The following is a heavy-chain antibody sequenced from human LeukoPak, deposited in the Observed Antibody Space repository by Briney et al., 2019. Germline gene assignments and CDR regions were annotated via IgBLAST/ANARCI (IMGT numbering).Heavy chain of an antibody. J-gene: IGHJ4*02. CDR3: ARRNYGSGSYYLRGVLYYFDY. Sequence: PSETLSLTCAVYGGSFSGYYWSWIRQPPGKGLEWIGEINHSGSTNYNPSLKSRGTISVDTSKNQFSLKLSSVPAADTAVYYCARRNYGSGSYYLRGVLYYFDYWGQGTLVTVSS. CDR1: GGSFSGYY. V-gene: IGHV4-34*01. CDR2: INHSGST. D-gene: IGHD3-10*01.